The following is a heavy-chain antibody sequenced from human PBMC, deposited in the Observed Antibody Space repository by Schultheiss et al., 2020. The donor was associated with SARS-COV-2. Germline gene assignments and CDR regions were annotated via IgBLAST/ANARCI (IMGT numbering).Heavy chain of an antibody. CDR1: GYTFTSYD. D-gene: IGHD3-3*01. Sequence: GESLKISCKASGYTFTSYDINWVRQATGQGLEWMGWMNPNSGNTGYAQKFQGRVTMTSNTSISTAYMELSSLRSEDTAVYYCARVPEYDFWSGYYFLGRREAYGMDVWGQGTTVTVSS. V-gene: IGHV1-8*01. CDR2: MNPNSGNT. CDR3: ARVPEYDFWSGYYFLGRREAYGMDV. J-gene: IGHJ6*02.